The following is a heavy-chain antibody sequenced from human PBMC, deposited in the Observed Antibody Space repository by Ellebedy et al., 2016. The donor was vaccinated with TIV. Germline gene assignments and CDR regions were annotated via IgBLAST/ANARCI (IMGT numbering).Heavy chain of an antibody. J-gene: IGHJ5*02. CDR2: INPNSGGT. CDR3: ARSVPYWFDP. CDR1: SYTFTSYG. D-gene: IGHD1-1*01. Sequence: ASVKVSXKASSYTFTSYGISWVRQAPGQGLEWMGWINPNSGGTNYAQKFQGRVTMTRDTSISTAYMELSRLRSDDTAVYYCARSVPYWFDPWGQGTLVTVSS. V-gene: IGHV1-2*02.